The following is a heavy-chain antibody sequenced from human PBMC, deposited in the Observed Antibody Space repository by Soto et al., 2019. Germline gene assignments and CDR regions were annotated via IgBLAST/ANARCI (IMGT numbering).Heavy chain of an antibody. CDR3: ARGSEGSSWYGYWFDP. CDR1: GYTFTSYD. J-gene: IGHJ5*02. V-gene: IGHV1-8*01. Sequence: QVQLVQSGAEVKKPGASVKVSCKASGYTFTSYDLNWVRQATGQGLEWMGWMNPNSGNTGYAQKFQGRVTMTRNTSISTAYMELSSLRSEDTAVYYCARGSEGSSWYGYWFDPWGQGTLVTVSS. D-gene: IGHD6-13*01. CDR2: MNPNSGNT.